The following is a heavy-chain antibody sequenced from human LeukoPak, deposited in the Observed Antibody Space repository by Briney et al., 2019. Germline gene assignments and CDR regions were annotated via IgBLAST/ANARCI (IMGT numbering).Heavy chain of an antibody. Sequence: SVKVSCKASGGTFSSYAISWVRQAPGQGLEWMGRIIPIFGTANYAQKFQGRVTITTDESTSTAYMELSSLRSEDSAVYYCARDRDGAMKPLGAFDIWGQGTMVTVSS. CDR2: IIPIFGTA. V-gene: IGHV1-69*05. CDR3: ARDRDGAMKPLGAFDI. J-gene: IGHJ3*02. D-gene: IGHD1-14*01. CDR1: GGTFSSYA.